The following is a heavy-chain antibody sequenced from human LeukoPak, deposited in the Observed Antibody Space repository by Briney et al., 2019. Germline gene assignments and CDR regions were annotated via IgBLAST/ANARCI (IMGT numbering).Heavy chain of an antibody. J-gene: IGHJ4*02. CDR1: GFTFDDYA. Sequence: GGSLRLSCAASGFTFDDYAMHWVRRAPGKGPEWVSGISWNSGSIGYADSVKGRFTISRDNAKNSLYLQMNSLRAEDTALYYCAKDRLGYCSSTSCYTVFDYWGQGTLVTVSS. CDR2: ISWNSGSI. V-gene: IGHV3-9*01. D-gene: IGHD2-2*02. CDR3: AKDRLGYCSSTSCYTVFDY.